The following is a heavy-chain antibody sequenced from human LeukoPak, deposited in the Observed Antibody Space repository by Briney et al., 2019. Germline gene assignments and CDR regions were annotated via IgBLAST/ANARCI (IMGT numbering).Heavy chain of an antibody. V-gene: IGHV3-30*03. D-gene: IGHD3-10*01. CDR1: GFTFSSYG. Sequence: HPGGSLRLSCAASGFTFSSYGMRWVRQAPGKGLEWVAVISYDGSNKYYADSVKGRFTISRDNSKNTLYLQMNSLRAEDTAVYYCARGHYQIELWGQGTLVTVSS. CDR2: ISYDGSNK. CDR3: ARGHYQIEL. J-gene: IGHJ4*02.